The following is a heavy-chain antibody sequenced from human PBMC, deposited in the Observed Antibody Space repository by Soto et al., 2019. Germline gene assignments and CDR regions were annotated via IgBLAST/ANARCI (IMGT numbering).Heavy chain of an antibody. Sequence: QVQLVQSGPEVKKPGSSVKVSCKASGGGFTTYTVSWVRQAPGQGLEWMGRVIPIIDRANYARKFQGRVTIIADKSTSTAYLKLSGLTSEDTAVYFCARDAVGSTPSFDFWGQGTLVTVSS. V-gene: IGHV1-69*08. D-gene: IGHD1-26*01. CDR2: VIPIIDRA. CDR1: GGGFTTYT. CDR3: ARDAVGSTPSFDF. J-gene: IGHJ4*02.